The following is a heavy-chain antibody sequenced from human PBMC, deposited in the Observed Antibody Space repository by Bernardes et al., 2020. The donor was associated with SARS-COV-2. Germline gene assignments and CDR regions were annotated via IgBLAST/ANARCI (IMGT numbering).Heavy chain of an antibody. D-gene: IGHD1-26*01. CDR2: IYYSGST. J-gene: IGHJ6*02. Sequence: SETLSLTCTVSGGSISSYYWSWIRQPPGKGLEWIGYIYYSGSTNYNPSLKSRVTISLDTSKNQFSLKLSSVTAADTAVYYCARDPGIVGATGGGYFFYGLDVGGQGTTVTVSS. CDR1: GGSISSYY. CDR3: ARDPGIVGATGGGYFFYGLDV. V-gene: IGHV4-59*01.